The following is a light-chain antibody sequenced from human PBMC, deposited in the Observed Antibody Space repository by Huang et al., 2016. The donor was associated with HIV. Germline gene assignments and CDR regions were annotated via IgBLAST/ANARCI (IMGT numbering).Light chain of an antibody. CDR3: LQHNTYPWT. CDR1: QGINNY. J-gene: IGKJ1*01. CDR2: AAS. Sequence: DIQMTQSPSVMSASVGDRVTITCRASQGINNYLAWFQQKPGQGPKRLIYAASNLQSGVPSRFSGSGSETEFTLTISSLQPEDFATYYCLQHNTYPWTFGQGTKVEIK. V-gene: IGKV1-17*03.